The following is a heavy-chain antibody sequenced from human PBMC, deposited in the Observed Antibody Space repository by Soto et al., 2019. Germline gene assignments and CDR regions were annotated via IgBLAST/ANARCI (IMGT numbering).Heavy chain of an antibody. J-gene: IGHJ4*02. CDR2: ISWNSGSI. CDR1: GFTFDDYA. CDR3: VVVVAATGSFDY. V-gene: IGHV3-9*01. Sequence: EVQLVESGGGMVQPGRSLRLSCAASGFTFDDYAMHWVRQAPGKGLEWVSGISWNSGSIGYADSVKGRFTISRDNAKNSLYLQMNSLRAEDTALYYCVVVVAATGSFDYWGQGTLVTVSS. D-gene: IGHD2-15*01.